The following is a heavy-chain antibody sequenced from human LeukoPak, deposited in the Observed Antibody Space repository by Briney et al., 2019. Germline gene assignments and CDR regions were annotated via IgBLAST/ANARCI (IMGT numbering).Heavy chain of an antibody. V-gene: IGHV4-59*08. D-gene: IGHD3-16*02. Sequence: PSETLSLTCTVSGGTISSYYWSWIRQPPVKGLEWIGYINYSGSTNYNPSLKSRVTMSVVTSKNQFSLKLSSVTAADTAVYYCARSPSSVYFDYWGQGTLVTVSS. J-gene: IGHJ4*02. CDR2: INYSGST. CDR3: ARSPSSVYFDY. CDR1: GGTISSYY.